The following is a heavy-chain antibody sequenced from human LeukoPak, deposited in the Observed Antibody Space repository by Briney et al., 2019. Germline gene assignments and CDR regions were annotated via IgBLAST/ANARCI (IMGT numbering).Heavy chain of an antibody. V-gene: IGHV1-18*01. J-gene: IGHJ4*02. D-gene: IGHD3-10*01. CDR2: ISAYNGNT. CDR3: ARDLGGSGSYYTGDGSS. CDR1: GYTFTSYG. Sequence: ASVKVSCKASGYTFTSYGISWVRQAPGQGLEWMGWISAYNGNTNYAQKLQGRVTMTTDTSTSTAYMELRSLRSDDTAVYYCARDLGGSGSYYTGDGSSWGQGTLVTVSS.